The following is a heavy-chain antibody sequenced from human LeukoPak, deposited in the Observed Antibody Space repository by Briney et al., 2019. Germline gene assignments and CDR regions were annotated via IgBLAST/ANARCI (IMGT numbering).Heavy chain of an antibody. J-gene: IGHJ4*02. V-gene: IGHV4-4*01. Sequence: PGGSLRLSCTASGFTFINYSMNWVRQPPGKGLFWIGQISPSGSTNYSPSLKSRVTISVDKSKTQFSLTLTSVTAADTAVYFCARSPTKRVTDDYWGQGTLVTVSS. CDR1: GFTFINYSM. CDR2: ISPSGST. CDR3: ARSPTKRVTDDY. D-gene: IGHD5-18*01.